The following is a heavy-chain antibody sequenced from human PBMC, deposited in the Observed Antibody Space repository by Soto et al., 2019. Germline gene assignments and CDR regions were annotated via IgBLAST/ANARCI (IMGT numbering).Heavy chain of an antibody. J-gene: IGHJ6*03. CDR1: GYTFTSYD. D-gene: IGHD3-3*01. Sequence: ASVKVSCKASGYTFTSYDINWVRQATGQGLEWMGWMNPNSGNTGYAQKFQGRVTMTRNTSISTAYMELSSLRSEDTAVYYCARVLRFLEWSRPLGYYYYYMDVWGKATTVTVSS. CDR2: MNPNSGNT. CDR3: ARVLRFLEWSRPLGYYYYYMDV. V-gene: IGHV1-8*01.